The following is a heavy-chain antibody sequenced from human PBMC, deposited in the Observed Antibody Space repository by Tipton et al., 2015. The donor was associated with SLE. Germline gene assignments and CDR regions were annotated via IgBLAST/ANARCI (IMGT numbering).Heavy chain of an antibody. CDR3: ARCSRDYYFGRDWVDF. Sequence: TLSLTCTVSGGSISTHQWSWIRQSPREGLEWIGYIYDRGTTNYNPSVMSRVVVSMDTSKNQFSLKLTSVTAADTAVYYCARCSRDYYFGRDWVDFWGQGTLVTVSS. CDR2: IYDRGTT. V-gene: IGHV4-59*11. D-gene: IGHD2-21*01. J-gene: IGHJ4*02. CDR1: GGSISTHQ.